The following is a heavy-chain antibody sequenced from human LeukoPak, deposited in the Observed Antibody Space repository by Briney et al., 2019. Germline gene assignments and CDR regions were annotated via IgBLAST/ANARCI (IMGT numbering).Heavy chain of an antibody. CDR3: ARGVYPSYGGNSAVDY. CDR1: GYTFTGYY. D-gene: IGHD4-23*01. Sequence: ASVKVSCKASGYTFTGYYMHWVRQAPGQGLEWMGWINPNSGGTNYAQKFQGRVTMTRDTSISTAYMELSRLRSDDTAVYYCARGVYPSYGGNSAVDYWGQGTLVTVSS. CDR2: INPNSGGT. J-gene: IGHJ4*02. V-gene: IGHV1-2*02.